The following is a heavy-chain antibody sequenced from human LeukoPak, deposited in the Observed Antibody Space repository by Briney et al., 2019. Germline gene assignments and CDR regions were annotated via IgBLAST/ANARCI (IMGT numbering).Heavy chain of an antibody. D-gene: IGHD1-1*01. Sequence: GGSLRLFCAASGVTFSSYAMSWVRQAPGKGLEWVSAISGSGGSTYYAYSVKGRFTISRDNSKNTLYLQMNSLRAEDTAVYYCARGSTGADYWGQGTLVTVSS. CDR2: ISGSGGST. J-gene: IGHJ4*02. CDR1: GVTFSSYA. V-gene: IGHV3-23*01. CDR3: ARGSTGADY.